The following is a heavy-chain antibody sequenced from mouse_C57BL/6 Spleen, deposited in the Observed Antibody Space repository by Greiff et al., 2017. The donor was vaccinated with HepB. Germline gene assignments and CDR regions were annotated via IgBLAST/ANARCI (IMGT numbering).Heavy chain of an antibody. D-gene: IGHD2-5*01. CDR3: ARAYSKWFAY. V-gene: IGHV1-26*01. CDR2: INPNNGGT. J-gene: IGHJ3*01. Sequence: EVQLQQSGPELVKPGASVKISCKASGYTFTDYYMNWVKQSHGKSLEWIGDINPNNGGTSYNQKFKGKATLTVDQSSSTAYMELRSLTSEDSAVYYCARAYSKWFAYWGQGTLVTVSA. CDR1: GYTFTDYY.